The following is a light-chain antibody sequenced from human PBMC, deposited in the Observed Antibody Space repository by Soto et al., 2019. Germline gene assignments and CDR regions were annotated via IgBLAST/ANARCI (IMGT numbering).Light chain of an antibody. J-gene: IGKJ2*01. V-gene: IGKV3-15*01. Sequence: EIVMTQSLGTLSVSPGERVTLSCRASQSVNSNLAWYQQKPGQAPRLLIYDASTRATGIPTRFSGSWSATDFTLTISSLQSEDFSIYCCQQYDNWSPYTFGQGTKLDIK. CDR1: QSVNSN. CDR2: DAS. CDR3: QQYDNWSPYT.